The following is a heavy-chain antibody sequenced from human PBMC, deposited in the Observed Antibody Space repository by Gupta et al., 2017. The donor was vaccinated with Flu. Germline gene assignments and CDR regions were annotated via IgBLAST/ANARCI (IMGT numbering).Heavy chain of an antibody. CDR2: IRVGGDTT. V-gene: IGHV3-23*01. J-gene: IGHJ4*02. D-gene: IGHD6-6*01. Sequence: QAQGKGLECVSSIRVGGDTTYYADSVKGRFTISRDNYKNMLSLQMDGLRAEDTAVYYCAKHSGRIAAREVFDYWGQGTLITVSS. CDR3: AKHSGRIAAREVFDY.